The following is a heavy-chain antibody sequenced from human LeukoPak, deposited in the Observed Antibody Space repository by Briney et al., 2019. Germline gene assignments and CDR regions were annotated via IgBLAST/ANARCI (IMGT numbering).Heavy chain of an antibody. J-gene: IGHJ6*02. V-gene: IGHV5-51*01. D-gene: IGHD6-6*01. CDR3: ARLARSSSSNYYYYGMDV. CDR1: GYSFTSYW. CDR2: IYPGDSDT. Sequence: KAGESLKISRKGSGYSFTSYWIGWVRQMPGKGLEWMGIIYPGDSDTRYSPSFQGQVTISADKSISTAYLQWSSLKASDTAMYYCARLARSSSSNYYYYGMDVWGQGTTVTVSS.